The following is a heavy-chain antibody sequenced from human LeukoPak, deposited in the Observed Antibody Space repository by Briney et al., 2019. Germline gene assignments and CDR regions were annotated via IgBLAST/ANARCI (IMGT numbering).Heavy chain of an antibody. Sequence: KPSETLSLTCAVYGGSFSGYYWSWIRQPPGKGLEWIGEINHSGSTNYNPSLKSRVTISVDTSKNQFSPKLSSVTAADTAVYYCAREKICSSTSCYIYYYYGMDVWGQGTTVTVSS. J-gene: IGHJ6*02. CDR1: GGSFSGYY. CDR3: AREKICSSTSCYIYYYYGMDV. V-gene: IGHV4-34*01. D-gene: IGHD2-2*02. CDR2: INHSGST.